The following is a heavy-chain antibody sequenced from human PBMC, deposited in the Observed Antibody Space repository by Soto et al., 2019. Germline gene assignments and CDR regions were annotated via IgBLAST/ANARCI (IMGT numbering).Heavy chain of an antibody. D-gene: IGHD6-6*01. V-gene: IGHV1-2*04. J-gene: IGHJ6*02. CDR1: GYTFTGYY. Sequence: ASVKVSCKAPGYTFTGYYMHWVRQAPGQGLEWMGWINPNSGGTNYAQKFQGWVTMTRDTSISTAYMELSRLRSDDTAVYYCARESIAARRYYYYFGMDVWGQGTTVTVSS. CDR3: ARESIAARRYYYYFGMDV. CDR2: INPNSGGT.